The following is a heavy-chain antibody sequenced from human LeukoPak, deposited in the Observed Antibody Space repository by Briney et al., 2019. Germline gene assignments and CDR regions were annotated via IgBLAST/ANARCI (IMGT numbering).Heavy chain of an antibody. CDR1: GGTFSSYT. CDR2: IIPILGIA. Sequence: SVKVSCKASGGTFSSYTISWVRQAPGQGLEWMGRIIPILGIANYAQKFQGRVTITADKSTSTAYMELSSLRSEDTAVYYCARGTRDYYSRGLNWFDPWGQGTLITVSS. D-gene: IGHD4-17*01. V-gene: IGHV1-69*02. CDR3: ARGTRDYYSRGLNWFDP. J-gene: IGHJ5*02.